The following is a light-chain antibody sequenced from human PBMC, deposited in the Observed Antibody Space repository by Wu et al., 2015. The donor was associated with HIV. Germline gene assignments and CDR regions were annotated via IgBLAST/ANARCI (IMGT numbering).Light chain of an antibody. J-gene: IGKJ5*01. Sequence: EIFLTQSPGTLSLSPGETGTLSCRASQTVSSGYLAWYQQKPGQSPRLLMYGTSSRATDTPDRFSGSGSGTEFTLTISRLEPEDSAVYYCQQRSTWPLTFGQGTRLEIK. CDR3: QQRSTWPLT. CDR1: QTVSSGY. V-gene: IGKV3D-20*02. CDR2: GTS.